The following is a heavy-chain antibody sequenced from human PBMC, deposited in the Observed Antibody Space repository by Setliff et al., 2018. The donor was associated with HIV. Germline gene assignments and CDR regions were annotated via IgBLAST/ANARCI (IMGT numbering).Heavy chain of an antibody. J-gene: IGHJ6*03. Sequence: SETLSLTCTVSGGSISSGIYYWSWIRQPAGQGLEWIGYFYYSGSTNYNPSLKSRVTISVDTSKNQFYLKLSSVTAADTAVYYCARGGGFLEWLSPMDVWDRGTTVTVSS. CDR3: ARGGGFLEWLSPMDV. D-gene: IGHD3-3*01. CDR2: FYYSGST. CDR1: GGSISSGIYY. V-gene: IGHV4-61*10.